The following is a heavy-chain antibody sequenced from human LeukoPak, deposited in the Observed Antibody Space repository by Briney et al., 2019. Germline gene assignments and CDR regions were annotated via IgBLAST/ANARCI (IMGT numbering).Heavy chain of an antibody. J-gene: IGHJ3*02. V-gene: IGHV3-48*01. CDR1: EFTFSSSS. CDR3: ARGLYAFDI. CDR2: IGSSSSTI. Sequence: GGSLRLSCAASEFTFSSSSMNWVRKAPGKGLEWVSYIGSSSSTIYYADSVKGRFTISRDNAKNSLYLQMNSLRAEDTAVYYCARGLYAFDIWGQGTMVTVSS.